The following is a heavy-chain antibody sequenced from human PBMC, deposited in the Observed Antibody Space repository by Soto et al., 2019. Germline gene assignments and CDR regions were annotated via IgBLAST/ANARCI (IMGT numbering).Heavy chain of an antibody. D-gene: IGHD3-3*01. Sequence: EVQLVESGGGLVKPGGSLRLSCAASGFTFSNAWMNWVRQAPGKGLEWVGRIKSKTDGGTTDYAAPVKGRFTISRDDSKNTLYLQMNSLKTEDTAVYYCPTDLSLFGVASMDVWGQGTTVTVSS. CDR1: GFTFSNAW. CDR3: PTDLSLFGVASMDV. V-gene: IGHV3-15*07. CDR2: IKSKTDGGTT. J-gene: IGHJ6*02.